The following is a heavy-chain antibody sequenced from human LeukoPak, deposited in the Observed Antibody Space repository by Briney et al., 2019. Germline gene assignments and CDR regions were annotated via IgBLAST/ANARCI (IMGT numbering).Heavy chain of an antibody. J-gene: IGHJ4*02. D-gene: IGHD5-24*01. CDR3: ARGARAGYNLEPFDY. CDR2: IYYSGST. Sequence: PSETLSLTCTVSGGSVSSGSYYWSWIRQPPGKGLEWIGYIYYSGSTNYNPSLKSRVTISVDTSKNQFSLKLRSVTAADTAVYYCARGARAGYNLEPFDYWGQGTLVTVSS. V-gene: IGHV4-61*01. CDR1: GGSVSSGSYY.